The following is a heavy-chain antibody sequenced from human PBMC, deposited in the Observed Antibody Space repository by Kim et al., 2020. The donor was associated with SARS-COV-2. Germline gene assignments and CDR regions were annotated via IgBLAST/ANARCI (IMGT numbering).Heavy chain of an antibody. V-gene: IGHV4-31*03. Sequence: SETLSLTCNVSGASIVKGGYSWTWIRQHPGKGLEWLGHIFYGGTTHFNSSLQSRMTVSLDTSKNQFSLELRSVTAADTASYFCARGSSWNGFAFWGQGTLVTVSS. D-gene: IGHD6-13*01. J-gene: IGHJ4*02. CDR1: GASIVKGGYS. CDR2: IFYGGTT. CDR3: ARGSSWNGFAF.